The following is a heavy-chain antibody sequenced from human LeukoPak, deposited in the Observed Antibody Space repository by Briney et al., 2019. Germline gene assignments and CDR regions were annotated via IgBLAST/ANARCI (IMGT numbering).Heavy chain of an antibody. D-gene: IGHD3-16*01. CDR3: ARGGLDYVIGY. J-gene: IGHJ4*02. V-gene: IGHV4-34*01. Sequence: SETLSLTCAVYGESFSGYYWSWIRQPPGKGLEWIGEINHSGSTNYNPSLKSRVTISVDTSKNQFSLKLSSVTAADTAVYYCARGGLDYVIGYWGQGTLVTVSS. CDR2: INHSGST. CDR1: GESFSGYY.